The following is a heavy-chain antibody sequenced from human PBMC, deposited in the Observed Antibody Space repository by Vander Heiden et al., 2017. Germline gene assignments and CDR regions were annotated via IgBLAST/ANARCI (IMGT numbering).Heavy chain of an antibody. CDR3: AADVPEPLAQIDY. V-gene: IGHV3-15*01. J-gene: IGHJ4*02. CDR1: GFTFTYAW. D-gene: IGHD1-1*01. Sequence: EVQLVEAGGGLAKSGESLRLSCDASGFTFTYAWMRWVRQAPGKGLEWVGRVKSKIDGGTTDYAAPVKGRFTISRDDSKNTLTLQMNSLNSEDTAVYYCAADVPEPLAQIDYWGRGIVVTVSS. CDR2: VKSKIDGGTT.